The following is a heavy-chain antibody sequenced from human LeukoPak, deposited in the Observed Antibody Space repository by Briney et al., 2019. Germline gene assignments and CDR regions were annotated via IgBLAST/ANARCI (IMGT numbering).Heavy chain of an antibody. CDR3: ARWAAAVDY. J-gene: IGHJ4*02. CDR1: GFTVSSNY. Sequence: TGGSLRLSCAVSGFTVSSNYMSWVRQAPGKGLEWVSVIFSGGSTYYADSVKGRFTISRDNSKNTLYLQMNSLRAEDTAVYYCARWAAAVDYWGQGTLVTVSS. D-gene: IGHD6-13*01. V-gene: IGHV3-66*01. CDR2: IFSGGST.